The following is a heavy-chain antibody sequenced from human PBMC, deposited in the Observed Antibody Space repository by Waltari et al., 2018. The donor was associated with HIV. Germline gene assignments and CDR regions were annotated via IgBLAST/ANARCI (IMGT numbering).Heavy chain of an antibody. CDR3: AHSLGTGAVYFDY. D-gene: IGHD2-8*01. V-gene: IGHV2-5*01. Sequence: QITLKESGPALVKPTETLTLTCSFSGFSLNTIGVGVGWIRQPPGKALEWFSIIYWHDEKRYIPSLDRRLSITKDTDKNQVVVRMTAMDPVDTATYFCAHSLGTGAVYFDYWGQGTLVAVSS. J-gene: IGHJ4*02. CDR2: IYWHDEK. CDR1: GFSLNTIGVG.